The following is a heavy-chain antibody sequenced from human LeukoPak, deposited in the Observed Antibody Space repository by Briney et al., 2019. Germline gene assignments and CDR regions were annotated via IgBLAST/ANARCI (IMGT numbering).Heavy chain of an antibody. CDR3: ARGPYDSSGYYGYYFDY. Sequence: SETLSLTCTVSGGSISSSSYYWGWIRQPPGKGLEWIGSIYYSGSTYYNPSLKSRVTISVDTSKNQFSLKLSSVTAADTAVYYCARGPYDSSGYYGYYFDYWGQGTLVTVSS. V-gene: IGHV4-39*01. CDR2: IYYSGST. D-gene: IGHD3-22*01. J-gene: IGHJ4*02. CDR1: GGSISSSSYY.